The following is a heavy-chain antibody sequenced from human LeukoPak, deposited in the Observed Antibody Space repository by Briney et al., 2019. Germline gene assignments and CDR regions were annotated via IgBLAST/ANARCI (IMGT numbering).Heavy chain of an antibody. CDR3: ARGRSNYSGMAV. D-gene: IGHD1-26*01. Sequence: PSETLSLTCSVSDGSINSYYWNWIRRPPGKGLEWIGYIYYNGNTNYSPSLKSRVTMSVDTSKNLFSLKVGSVTAADTAVYYCARGRSNYSGMAVWGQGTTVTVSS. CDR1: DGSINSYY. V-gene: IGHV4-59*01. CDR2: IYYNGNT. J-gene: IGHJ6*02.